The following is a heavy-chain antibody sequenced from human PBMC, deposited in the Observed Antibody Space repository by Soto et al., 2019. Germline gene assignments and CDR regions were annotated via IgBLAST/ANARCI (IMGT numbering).Heavy chain of an antibody. J-gene: IGHJ3*02. V-gene: IGHV3-33*01. CDR1: GFTFSSYG. Sequence: PGGSLRLSCAASGFTFSSYGMHWVRQAPGKGLEWVAVIWYDGSNKYYADSVKGRFTISRDNSKNTLHLQMNSLRAEDTAVYYCARDILGVDSSGWYQDAFDIWGQGTMVTVSS. CDR2: IWYDGSNK. D-gene: IGHD6-19*01. CDR3: ARDILGVDSSGWYQDAFDI.